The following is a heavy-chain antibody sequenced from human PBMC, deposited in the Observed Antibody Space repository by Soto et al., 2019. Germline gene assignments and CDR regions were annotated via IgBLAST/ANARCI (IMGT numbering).Heavy chain of an antibody. V-gene: IGHV1-3*01. CDR1: GYTFTSYA. D-gene: IGHD3-22*01. CDR2: INAGNGNT. J-gene: IGHJ4*02. Sequence: ASVKVACKASGYTFTSYAMHWVRQAPGQRLEWMGWINAGNGNTKYSQKFQGRVTMTRDTSTSTVYMELSSLRSEDTAVYYCARRPSYDSSGYYYDYWGQGTLVTVSS. CDR3: ARRPSYDSSGYYYDY.